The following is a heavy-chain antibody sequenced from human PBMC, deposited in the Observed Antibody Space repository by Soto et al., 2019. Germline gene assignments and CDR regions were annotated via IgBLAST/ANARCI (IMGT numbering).Heavy chain of an antibody. CDR3: AHSQELWFGELFGGWFDP. CDR2: IYWDDDK. D-gene: IGHD3-10*01. V-gene: IGHV2-5*02. CDR1: GFSLSTSGVG. Sequence: QITLKESGPPLVKPTQTLTLTCTFSGFSLSTSGVGVGWIRQPPGKALEWLALIYWDDDKRYSPSLKSRLTIPKDTPKNQVVLTMTNMDPVDTATYYCAHSQELWFGELFGGWFDPWGQGTLVTVSS. J-gene: IGHJ5*02.